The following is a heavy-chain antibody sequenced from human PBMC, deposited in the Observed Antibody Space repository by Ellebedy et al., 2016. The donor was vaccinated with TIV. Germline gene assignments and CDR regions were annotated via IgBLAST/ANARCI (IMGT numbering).Heavy chain of an antibody. CDR3: ARGYDNTGFYDCPYDH. CDR1: GGSIGRYF. CDR2: VFSSGYT. V-gene: IGHV4-59*01. J-gene: IGHJ4*02. Sequence: MPSETLSLTCSVSGGSIGRYFWTWIRQSPEKGLEWIGYVFSSGYTNYNPSLESRVTISIDTSKGQFSLRLTSVTAADTAVYYCARGYDNTGFYDCPYDHWGQGTLVTVYS. D-gene: IGHD2-21*02.